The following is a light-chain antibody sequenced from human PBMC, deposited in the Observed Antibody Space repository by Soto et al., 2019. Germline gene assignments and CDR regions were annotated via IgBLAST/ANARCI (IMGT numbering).Light chain of an antibody. J-gene: IGKJ5*01. V-gene: IGKV1-33*01. CDR3: QHYANLPIT. CDR2: DAS. Sequence: DLQMTQSPSSLSASAGDRVTITCQASQDISNSLNWYQLKPGKVPKLLIYDASNLETGVPSRFSGSGSGTDFTFTISSLQPEDIATYYCQHYANLPITFGQGTRLEIK. CDR1: QDISNS.